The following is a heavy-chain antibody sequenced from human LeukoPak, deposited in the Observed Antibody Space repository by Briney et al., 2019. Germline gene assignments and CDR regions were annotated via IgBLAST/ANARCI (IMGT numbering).Heavy chain of an antibody. D-gene: IGHD6-13*01. CDR3: ATGEGSSWQFDY. CDR2: ISGYNDNT. Sequence: AASVKVSCKASSHTFSNYGTSWVRQAPGQGLEWMGWISGYNDNTKYAQKFQGRVTMTTDTSTSTAYMEVESLRSDDTAVYYCATGEGSSWQFDYWGQGTLVTVSS. J-gene: IGHJ4*02. CDR1: SHTFSNYG. V-gene: IGHV1-18*01.